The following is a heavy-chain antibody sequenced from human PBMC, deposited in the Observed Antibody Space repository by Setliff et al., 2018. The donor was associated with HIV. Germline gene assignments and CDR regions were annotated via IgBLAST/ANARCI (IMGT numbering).Heavy chain of an antibody. J-gene: IGHJ3*02. CDR3: ARDDGFDI. CDR2: IDPNFGGT. CDR1: GYTFIAYY. Sequence: ASVKVSCKASGYTFIAYYIHWVRQAPGLGLEWMGRIDPNFGGTNYAQKFQGRVSMTRDTSISTAYMELSRLRSDDTAVYYCARDDGFDIWGQGTMVTVSS. V-gene: IGHV1-2*06.